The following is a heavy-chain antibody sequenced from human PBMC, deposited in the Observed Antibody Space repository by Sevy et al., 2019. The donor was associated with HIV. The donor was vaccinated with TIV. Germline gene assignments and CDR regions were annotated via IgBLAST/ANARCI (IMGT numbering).Heavy chain of an antibody. V-gene: IGHV1-18*01. CDR1: GYTFNSYG. CDR2: ISAYNGNT. CDR3: TRGPTYDFWSGLCDY. J-gene: IGHJ4*02. D-gene: IGHD3-3*01. Sequence: ASVKVSCKASGYTFNSYGINWVRQAPGQGLEWMGWISAYNGNTNYAQKLQGRVTLTTDTSTSTAYMELRSLRSDDTALCSCTRGPTYDFWSGLCDYWGQGTLVTVSS.